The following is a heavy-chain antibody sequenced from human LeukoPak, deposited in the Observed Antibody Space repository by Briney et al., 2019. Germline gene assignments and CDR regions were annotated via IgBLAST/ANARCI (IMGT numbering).Heavy chain of an antibody. J-gene: IGHJ6*03. Sequence: GRSLRLSCAASGFTFSSYAMHWVRQAPGKGLEWVAVISYDGSNKYYADSVKGRFTISRDNSKNTLYLQMNSLRAEDTAVYYCARDAEYSSSYGSYYYYYYMDVWGKGTTVTVSS. CDR1: GFTFSSYA. CDR3: ARDAEYSSSYGSYYYYYYMDV. D-gene: IGHD6-6*01. V-gene: IGHV3-30-3*01. CDR2: ISYDGSNK.